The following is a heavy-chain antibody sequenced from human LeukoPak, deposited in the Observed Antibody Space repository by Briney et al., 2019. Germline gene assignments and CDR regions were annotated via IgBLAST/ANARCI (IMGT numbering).Heavy chain of an antibody. D-gene: IGHD3-22*01. J-gene: IGHJ4*02. V-gene: IGHV3-23*01. Sequence: GGSLRLSCAASGFTFSSYAMSWVRQAPGKGLEWVSAISGSGGSTYYADSVKGRFTISRDNSKNTLYLQMNSLRAEDTAVYYCAKAVPYYYDSSGYYDYWGQGTLVTVSS. CDR2: ISGSGGST. CDR3: AKAVPYYYDSSGYYDY. CDR1: GFTFSSYA.